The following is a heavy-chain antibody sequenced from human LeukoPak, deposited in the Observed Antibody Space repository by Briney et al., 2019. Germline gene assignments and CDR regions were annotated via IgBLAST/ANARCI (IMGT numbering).Heavy chain of an antibody. Sequence: SETLSLTCTVSGGSISSYYWSWIRQPPGKGLEWIGYIYYSGSTNYNPSLKSRVTISADTSKNQFSLKLSSVTAADTAVYYCVRSNGALDYWGQGTLVTVSS. CDR3: VRSNGALDY. CDR2: IYYSGST. V-gene: IGHV4-59*01. D-gene: IGHD1-26*01. CDR1: GGSISSYY. J-gene: IGHJ4*02.